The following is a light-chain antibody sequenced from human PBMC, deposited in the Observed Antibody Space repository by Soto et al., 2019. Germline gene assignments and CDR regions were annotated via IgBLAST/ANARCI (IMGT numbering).Light chain of an antibody. CDR1: QSVSNNY. CDR2: GSS. Sequence: EAVLTQSPGTLSLSPGERATLSCRASQSVSNNYFAWYQQKPGQAPRLLIFGSSDRATGIPDRFSGSGSGTDFTLTISRLEPEDFAVYYCEQYGSSPPYTFGQGTKLEIE. V-gene: IGKV3-20*01. CDR3: EQYGSSPPYT. J-gene: IGKJ2*01.